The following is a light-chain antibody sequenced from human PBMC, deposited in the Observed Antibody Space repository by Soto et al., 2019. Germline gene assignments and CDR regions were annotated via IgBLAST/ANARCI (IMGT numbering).Light chain of an antibody. CDR2: EVS. V-gene: IGLV2-14*01. CDR1: SSDVGGYNY. Sequence: QSALTQPASVSGSPGQSITISCTGTSSDVGGYNYVSWYQQHPGKAPKLMIYEVSYRPSGVSNRFSGSKSGNTASLTISGLQAEDEADYYCSSYTSSSTVVFGGGPKLTVL. J-gene: IGLJ2*01. CDR3: SSYTSSSTVV.